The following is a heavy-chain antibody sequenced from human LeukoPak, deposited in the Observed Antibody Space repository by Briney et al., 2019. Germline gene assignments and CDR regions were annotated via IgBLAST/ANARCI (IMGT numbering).Heavy chain of an antibody. CDR2: IYYSGST. CDR1: GGSISSYY. Sequence: SETLSLTCTVSGGSISSYYWSWIRQPPGKGLEWIGYIYYSGSTNYNPSLKSRVTISVDTSKNQFSLKLSSVTAADTAVYYCARIEDYGGNPVNYWGQETLVTVSS. CDR3: ARIEDYGGNPVNY. D-gene: IGHD4-23*01. V-gene: IGHV4-59*01. J-gene: IGHJ4*02.